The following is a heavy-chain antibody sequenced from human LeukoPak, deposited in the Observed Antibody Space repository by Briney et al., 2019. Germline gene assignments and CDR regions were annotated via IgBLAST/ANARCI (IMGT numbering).Heavy chain of an antibody. CDR1: GFTFSSYA. Sequence: QPGGSLRLSCAASGFTFSSYAMSWVRQAPGKGLEWVSAISGSGGSTYYADSVKGRFTISRDNSKNTLYLQMNSLRAEDTAVYYCAKASEYYGSGSYPIGGFYWGQGTLVTVSS. J-gene: IGHJ4*02. V-gene: IGHV3-23*01. CDR3: AKASEYYGSGSYPIGGFY. D-gene: IGHD3-10*01. CDR2: ISGSGGST.